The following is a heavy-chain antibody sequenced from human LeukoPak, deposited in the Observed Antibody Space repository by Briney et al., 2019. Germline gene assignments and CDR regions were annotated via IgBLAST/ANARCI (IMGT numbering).Heavy chain of an antibody. Sequence: PGGSLRLSCAASGFTFSDYDMHWVRQATGKGLEWVSAIGTAGDTYYTGSVKGRFTISRENAKNSLYLQMNSLRAGDTAVYYCVRVAKERVGGVYHFDYWGQGTPVTVSS. V-gene: IGHV3-13*01. CDR3: VRVAKERVGGVYHFDY. CDR1: GFTFSDYD. J-gene: IGHJ4*02. CDR2: IGTAGDT. D-gene: IGHD1-1*01.